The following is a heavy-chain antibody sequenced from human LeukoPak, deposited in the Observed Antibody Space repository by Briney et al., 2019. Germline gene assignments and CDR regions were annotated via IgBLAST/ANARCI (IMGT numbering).Heavy chain of an antibody. J-gene: IGHJ6*03. D-gene: IGHD5-24*01. CDR3: ARGVEATINLVYYYYYMDV. CDR1: GGSISSYY. CDR2: IYYCGSN. V-gene: IGHV4-59*01. Sequence: SETLSLTCTVSGGSISSYYWSWIRQPPGKGLEWLGYIYYCGSNNHNPSLKSRVTISDDPSKNQFSLKLSSVTAADTAVYYCARGVEATINLVYYYYYMDVWGKGTTVTISS.